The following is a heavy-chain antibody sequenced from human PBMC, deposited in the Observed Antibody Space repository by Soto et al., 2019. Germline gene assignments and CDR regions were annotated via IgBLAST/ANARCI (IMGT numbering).Heavy chain of an antibody. V-gene: IGHV3-49*04. D-gene: IGHD3-10*01. J-gene: IGHJ6*02. Sequence: GWSLRLSCTASGFTFGDYAMSWVHQAPGKGLEWVSFIRSKAYGGTTENAASVKGRFTISRDDSKSIAYLQMNSLKTEDTAVYYCTRHWGGYYYGMDVWGQGTTVTVSS. CDR2: IRSKAYGGTT. CDR3: TRHWGGYYYGMDV. CDR1: GFTFGDYA.